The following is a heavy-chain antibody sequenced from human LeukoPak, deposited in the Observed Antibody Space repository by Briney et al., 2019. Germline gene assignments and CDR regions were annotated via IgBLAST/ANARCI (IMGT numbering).Heavy chain of an antibody. CDR3: ARVVSIAARNPSWFDY. Sequence: GGSLRLSCAASGFTFSSYAMHWVRQAPGKGLEWVAVISYDGSNKYYADSVKGRFTISRDNSKNTLCLQMNSLRAEDTAVYYCARVVSIAARNPSWFDYWGQGTLVTVSS. CDR2: ISYDGSNK. V-gene: IGHV3-30*04. CDR1: GFTFSSYA. J-gene: IGHJ4*02. D-gene: IGHD6-6*01.